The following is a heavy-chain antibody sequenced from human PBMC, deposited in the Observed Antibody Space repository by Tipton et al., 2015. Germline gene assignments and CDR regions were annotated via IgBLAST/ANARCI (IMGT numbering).Heavy chain of an antibody. Sequence: TLSLTCTVSGGSISSGGYYWSWIRQHPGKGLEWIGYIYYSGSTYYNPSLKSRVTISVDTSKNQFSLKLSSVTAADSAVYYCASGGILGYFDYWGQGTLITVSS. CDR3: ASGGILGYFDY. CDR2: IYYSGST. D-gene: IGHD3-16*01. V-gene: IGHV4-31*03. J-gene: IGHJ4*02. CDR1: GGSISSGGYY.